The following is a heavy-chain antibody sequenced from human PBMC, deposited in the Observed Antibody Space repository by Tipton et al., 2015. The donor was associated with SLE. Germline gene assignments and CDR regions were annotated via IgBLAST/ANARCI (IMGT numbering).Heavy chain of an antibody. CDR3: EREARGYFGGDCFNYHGMDV. D-gene: IGHD2-21*01. J-gene: IGHJ6*02. CDR1: GGTFSSYA. V-gene: IGHV1-69*01. Sequence: QSGPEVKKPGSSVKVSCKASGGTFSSYAISWVRQAPGQGLEWMGGIIPIFGTANYAQKFQGRVTITADESTSTASMELSSLRSEDKTAYYGEREARGYFGGDCFNYHGMDVWGQGTSVTVSS. CDR2: IIPIFGTA.